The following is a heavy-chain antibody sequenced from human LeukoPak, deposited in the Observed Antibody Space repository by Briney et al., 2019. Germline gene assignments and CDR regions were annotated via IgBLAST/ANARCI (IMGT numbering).Heavy chain of an antibody. V-gene: IGHV1-18*04. J-gene: IGHJ4*02. Sequence: ASVKVSCKTSGYTFTDYYMHWVRQAPGQGLEWMGWISAYNGNTNYAQKLQGRATMTTDTSTSTAYMELRSLRSDDAAVYYCARAGEGGYSYGPFDYWGQGTLVTVSS. D-gene: IGHD5-18*01. CDR2: ISAYNGNT. CDR3: ARAGEGGYSYGPFDY. CDR1: GYTFTDYY.